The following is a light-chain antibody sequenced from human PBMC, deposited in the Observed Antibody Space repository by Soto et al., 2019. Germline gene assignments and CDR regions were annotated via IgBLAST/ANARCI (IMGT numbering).Light chain of an antibody. CDR1: QSVMGSY. CDR2: GAS. Sequence: EIVLTQSPGTLSLSPVERATLSGMASQSVMGSYLAWYQQKPGQAPRLLIYGASNRATGIPDRFSGSGSGTDFTLTISSLEPEDFAVYFCHQRYNWPRVTFGQGTRLEIK. CDR3: HQRYNWPRVT. J-gene: IGKJ5*01. V-gene: IGKV3-11*01.